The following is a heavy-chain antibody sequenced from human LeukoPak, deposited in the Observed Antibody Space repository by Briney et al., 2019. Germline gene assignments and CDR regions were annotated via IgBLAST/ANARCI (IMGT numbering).Heavy chain of an antibody. Sequence: SETLSFTCAVSGGSISSGGYSWSWIRQPPGKGLEWIGYIYHSGSTYYNPSLKSRVTISVDRSKNQFSLKLSSVTAADTAVYYCARSSEVPLYYDSSGYYYVGQYYFDYWGQGTLVTVSS. V-gene: IGHV4-30-2*01. CDR3: ARSSEVPLYYDSSGYYYVGQYYFDY. J-gene: IGHJ4*02. CDR2: IYHSGST. CDR1: GGSISSGGYS. D-gene: IGHD3-22*01.